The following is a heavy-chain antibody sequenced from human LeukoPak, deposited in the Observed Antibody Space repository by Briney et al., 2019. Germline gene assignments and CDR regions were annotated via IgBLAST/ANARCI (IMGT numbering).Heavy chain of an antibody. J-gene: IGHJ4*02. CDR3: ARDLSTVTTL. V-gene: IGHV3-53*01. CDR1: GFTVSSNY. CDR2: IYSGGDT. D-gene: IGHD4-17*01. Sequence: GSLRLSCAASGFTVSSNYMSWVRQAPGKGLEWVSGIYSGGDTYYADSVKGRFTISRDNSKNTLYLQMNSLRAEDTAVYYCARDLSTVTTLWGQGTLVTVSS.